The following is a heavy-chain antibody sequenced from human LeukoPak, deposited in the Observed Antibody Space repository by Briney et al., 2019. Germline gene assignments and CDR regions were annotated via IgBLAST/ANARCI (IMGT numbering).Heavy chain of an antibody. Sequence: GGSLRLSCAASGFTFSSYSMNWVRQAPGKGLEWVSSISSSSSYIYYADSVKGRFTISRDNAKNTLYLQMNSLRAEDTAVYYCASRDYGDYGGLGYWGQGTLVTVSS. J-gene: IGHJ4*02. V-gene: IGHV3-21*01. CDR3: ASRDYGDYGGLGY. CDR2: ISSSSSYI. CDR1: GFTFSSYS. D-gene: IGHD4-17*01.